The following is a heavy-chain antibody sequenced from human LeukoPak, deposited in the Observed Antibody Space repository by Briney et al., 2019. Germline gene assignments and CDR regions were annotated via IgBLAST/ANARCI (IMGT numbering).Heavy chain of an antibody. D-gene: IGHD3-10*01. Sequence: GGSLRLSCEVSGFTFANQAMSWVRQAPGKGLEWISGISASGHYTYNADSVKGRFTISRDNSKNTLYLQMTSLRAEDTALYYCAKDGSWGDYHFHFYIDVWGKGTTVTVSS. CDR2: ISASGHYT. V-gene: IGHV3-23*01. CDR1: GFTFANQA. CDR3: AKDGSWGDYHFHFYIDV. J-gene: IGHJ6*03.